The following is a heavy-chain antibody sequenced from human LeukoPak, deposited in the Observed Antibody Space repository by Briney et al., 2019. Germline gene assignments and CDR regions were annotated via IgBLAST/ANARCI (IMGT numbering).Heavy chain of an antibody. CDR3: AIQLWLLSSFDY. CDR2: INSGSSSI. CDR1: GFTFSSYW. Sequence: GGSLRLSCAASGFTFSSYWMHWVRQAPGKGLVWVSPINSGSSSICYADSVKGRFTISRDNAKNTLYPQMNSLRAEDTAVYYCAIQLWLLSSFDYWGQGTVVTVSS. J-gene: IGHJ4*02. V-gene: IGHV3-74*01. D-gene: IGHD5-18*01.